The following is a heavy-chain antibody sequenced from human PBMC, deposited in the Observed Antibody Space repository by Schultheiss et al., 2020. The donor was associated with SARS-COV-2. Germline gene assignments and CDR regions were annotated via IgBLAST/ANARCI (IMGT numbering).Heavy chain of an antibody. CDR1: GFTFSSYA. CDR3: VKDLWSSSSGYFES. D-gene: IGHD6-6*01. V-gene: IGHV3-23*01. Sequence: GESLKISCAASGFTFSSYAMSWVRQAPGKGLEWVSAISGSGGSTYYADSVKGRFTISRDNSKNTLYLQMNSVRGEDTAVYYCVKDLWSSSSGYFESWGQGTLVTVSS. J-gene: IGHJ4*02. CDR2: ISGSGGST.